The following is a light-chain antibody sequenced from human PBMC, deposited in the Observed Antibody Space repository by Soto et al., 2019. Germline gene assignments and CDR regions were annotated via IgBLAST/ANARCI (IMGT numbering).Light chain of an antibody. J-gene: IGKJ4*01. CDR2: GAS. CDR3: QHYGSSPLT. Sequence: EIVLTQSPGTLSLSPGERATLSCRASQSVSSSFLAWYQQKPGQAPRLLIYGASSRATGIPARFSGSGSGTDFTLTISRLEPEDVAVYYCQHYGSSPLTFGGGTKVEIK. CDR1: QSVSSSF. V-gene: IGKV3-20*01.